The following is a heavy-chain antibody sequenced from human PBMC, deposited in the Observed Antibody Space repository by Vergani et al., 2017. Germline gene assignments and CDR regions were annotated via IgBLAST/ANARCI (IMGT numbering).Heavy chain of an antibody. CDR1: GGTFSSYA. Sequence: QVQLVQSGAEVKKPGSSVKVSCKASGGTFSSYAISWVRQAPGQGPEWMGGIIPIFGTTNYAQKFQGRVTITADESTSTAHVELSSLRSEDTAVYYCARDVAIIPDSSSWLPQWYYYYYMDVWGKGTTVTVSS. CDR2: IIPIFGTT. J-gene: IGHJ6*03. V-gene: IGHV1-69*01. D-gene: IGHD6-13*01. CDR3: ARDVAIIPDSSSWLPQWYYYYYMDV.